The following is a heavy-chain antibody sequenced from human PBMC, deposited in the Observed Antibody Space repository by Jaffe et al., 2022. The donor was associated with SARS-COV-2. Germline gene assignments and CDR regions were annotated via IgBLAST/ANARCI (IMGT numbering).Heavy chain of an antibody. Sequence: QVQLVQSGAEVKKPGASVKVSCKASGYTFTSYDINWVRQATGQGLEWMGWMNPNSGNTGYAQKFQGRVTMTRNTSISTAYMELSSLRSEDTAVYYCARNGYSAYYYYYGMDVWGQGTTVTVSS. J-gene: IGHJ6*02. V-gene: IGHV1-8*01. CDR1: GYTFTSYD. D-gene: IGHD3-22*01. CDR3: ARNGYSAYYYYYGMDV. CDR2: MNPNSGNT.